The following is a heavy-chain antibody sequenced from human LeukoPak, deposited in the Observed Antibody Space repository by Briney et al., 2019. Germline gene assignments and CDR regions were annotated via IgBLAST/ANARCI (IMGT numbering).Heavy chain of an antibody. Sequence: SETLSLTCTVSGGSISNYYWTWIRQPAGKGLEWIGRIYTSGSTNYNPSLKSRVTMSVDTSKNQFSLKLRSVTAADTAAYYCARASSGTYYTFDHWGQGTLVTVSS. D-gene: IGHD3-10*01. CDR2: IYTSGST. CDR1: GGSISNYY. J-gene: IGHJ4*02. CDR3: ARASSGTYYTFDH. V-gene: IGHV4-4*07.